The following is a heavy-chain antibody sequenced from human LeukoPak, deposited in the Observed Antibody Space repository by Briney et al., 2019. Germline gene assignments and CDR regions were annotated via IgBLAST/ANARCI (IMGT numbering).Heavy chain of an antibody. D-gene: IGHD3-22*01. Sequence: ASVKVSCKASGYTFTNYYIHWVRQAPGEGFEWMGIINLNNNSTAYAQKFQGRVTMTRDMSTSTVYMELSSLRSEDTAVYYCARDVPTSRDRYYDITRYSGTSFDIWGQGTMVTVSS. V-gene: IGHV1-46*01. J-gene: IGHJ3*02. CDR3: ARDVPTSRDRYYDITRYSGTSFDI. CDR1: GYTFTNYY. CDR2: INLNNNST.